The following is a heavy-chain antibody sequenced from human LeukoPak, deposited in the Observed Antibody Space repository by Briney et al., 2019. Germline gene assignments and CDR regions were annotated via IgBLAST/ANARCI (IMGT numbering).Heavy chain of an antibody. CDR3: ARVFGSYYYDSSGYRMGDY. J-gene: IGHJ4*02. Sequence: ASVKVSCKASGYTFTGYYMHWVRQAPGQGLEWMGRINPNSGGTNYAQKFQGRVTMTRDTSTSTVYMELSSLRSEDTAVYYCARVFGSYYYDSSGYRMGDYWGQGTLVTVSS. V-gene: IGHV1-2*06. CDR2: INPNSGGT. CDR1: GYTFTGYY. D-gene: IGHD3-22*01.